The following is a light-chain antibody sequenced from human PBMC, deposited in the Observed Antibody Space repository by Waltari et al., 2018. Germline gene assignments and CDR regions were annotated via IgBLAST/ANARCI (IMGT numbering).Light chain of an antibody. CDR2: DST. J-gene: IGLJ3*02. Sequence: QSVLTQPPSVSGAPGPRVPISCTGSSSNLVARYDVHWSQQLPGTAPKLLIYDSTNRPSGVPDRFSGSKSGTSASLTIAGLQAEDEADYYCQSYDYMLSGSRVFGGGTKLTVL. CDR3: QSYDYMLSGSRV. V-gene: IGLV1-40*01. CDR1: SSNLVARYD.